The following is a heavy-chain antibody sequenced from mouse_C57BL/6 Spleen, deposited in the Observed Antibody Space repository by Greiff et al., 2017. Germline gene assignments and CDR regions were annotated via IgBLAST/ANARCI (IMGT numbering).Heavy chain of an antibody. D-gene: IGHD1-1*01. CDR3: ARYGTTVVEDY. J-gene: IGHJ2*01. CDR2: IYPRSGNT. CDR1: GYTFTSYG. V-gene: IGHV1-81*01. Sequence: QVQLKESGAELARPGASVKLSCKASGYTFTSYGISWVKQRTGQGLEWIGEIYPRSGNTYYNEKFKGKATLTADKSSSTAYMELRSLTSEDSAVYFCARYGTTVVEDYWGQGTTLTVSS.